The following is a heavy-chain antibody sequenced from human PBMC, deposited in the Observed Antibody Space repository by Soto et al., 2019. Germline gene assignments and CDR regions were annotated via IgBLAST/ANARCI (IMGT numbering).Heavy chain of an antibody. CDR1: GFTFTPYA. V-gene: IGHV3-23*01. Sequence: EVQLLESGGGLVQPGGSLRLSCAASGFTFTPYAMTWVRQAPGKGREWVSAISGSGGSTYYADSVKGRFTISRDNSKNMLYLQMNSLRAEDTAVYYCAKNWDTTFSSSSHWGQGTLVTVSS. J-gene: IGHJ4*02. CDR3: AKNWDTTFSSSSH. CDR2: ISGSGGST. D-gene: IGHD6-6*01.